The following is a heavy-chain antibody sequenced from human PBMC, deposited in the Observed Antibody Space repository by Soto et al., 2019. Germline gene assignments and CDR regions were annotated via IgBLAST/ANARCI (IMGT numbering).Heavy chain of an antibody. J-gene: IGHJ4*02. CDR2: INHSGST. D-gene: IGHD3-22*01. Sequence: PSETLSLTXAVYGGSFSGYYWSWIRQPPGKGLEWIGEINHSGSTNYNPSLKSRVTISVDTSKNQFSLKLSSVTAADTAVYYCARGLRFGGSGYYYWGQGTLVTVSS. CDR3: ARGLRFGGSGYYY. CDR1: GGSFSGYY. V-gene: IGHV4-34*01.